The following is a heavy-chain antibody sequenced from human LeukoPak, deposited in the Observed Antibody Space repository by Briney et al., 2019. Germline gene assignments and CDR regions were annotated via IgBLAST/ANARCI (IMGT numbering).Heavy chain of an antibody. CDR1: GGSISSGDYY. CDR3: ARHAYYYGSGSYYSDSYYFDY. J-gene: IGHJ4*02. V-gene: IGHV4-39*01. Sequence: SETLSLTCTVSGGSISSGDYYWSWIRQPPGKGLEWIGSIYYSGSTYYNPSLKSRVTISVDTSKNQFSLKLSSVTAADTAVYYCARHAYYYGSGSYYSDSYYFDYWGQGTLVTVSS. D-gene: IGHD3-10*01. CDR2: IYYSGST.